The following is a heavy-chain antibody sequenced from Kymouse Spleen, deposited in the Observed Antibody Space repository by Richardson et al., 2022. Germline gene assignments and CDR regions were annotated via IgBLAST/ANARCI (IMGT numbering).Heavy chain of an antibody. CDR3: ARRSSSSEWYYFDY. CDR2: INHSGST. D-gene: IGHD6-6*01. J-gene: IGHJ4*02. CDR1: GGSFSGYY. Sequence: QVQLQQWGAGLLKPSETLSLTCAVYGGSFSGYYWSWIRQPPGKGLEWIGEINHSGSTNYNPSLKSRVTISVDTSKNQFSLKLSSVTAADTAVYYCARRSSSSEWYYFDYWGQGTLVTVSS. V-gene: IGHV4-34*01.